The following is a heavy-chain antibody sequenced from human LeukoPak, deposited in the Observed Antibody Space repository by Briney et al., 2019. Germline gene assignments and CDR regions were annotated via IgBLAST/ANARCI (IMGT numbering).Heavy chain of an antibody. V-gene: IGHV3-23*01. D-gene: IGHD2-15*01. CDR1: GFTFSSYTFSTYA. CDR3: AKGVEDSGIYYYYYMDV. J-gene: IGHJ6*03. CDR2: VSGSGVST. Sequence: GGSLRLSCVASGFTFSSYTFSTYAMSWVRQAPGKGLEWVSAVSGSGVSTYYADSVKGRFAISRDNSKNTLYLQMNGVRAEDTAVYYCAKGVEDSGIYYYYYMDVWGKGTTVTVSS.